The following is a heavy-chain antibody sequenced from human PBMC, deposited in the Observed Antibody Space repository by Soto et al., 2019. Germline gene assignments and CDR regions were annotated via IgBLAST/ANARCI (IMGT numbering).Heavy chain of an antibody. D-gene: IGHD1-26*01. J-gene: IGHJ4*02. Sequence: EVQLLESGGGLVQPGGSLRLSCAASGFTFSFCAMNWVRQAPGKGLEWVSSTRGSGGDTYYADSVRGRFTISRDNSKNTLYLKMNSLRVEDTAVYYCVKGHSHSYYYFDYWGQGTLVTVSS. CDR1: GFTFSFCA. V-gene: IGHV3-23*01. CDR2: TRGSGGDT. CDR3: VKGHSHSYYYFDY.